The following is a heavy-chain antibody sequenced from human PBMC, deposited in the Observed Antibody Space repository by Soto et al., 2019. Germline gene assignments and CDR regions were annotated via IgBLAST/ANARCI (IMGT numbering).Heavy chain of an antibody. CDR1: GDSVSSKTAA. CDR3: ARDPPNYHSAFDQ. CDR2: TYYRSKWYC. V-gene: IGHV6-1*01. D-gene: IGHD1-1*01. Sequence: SQTLSLPCAISGDSVSSKTAAWNWIRQSPSRGLEWLGRTYYRSKWYCDYAVSLKSRITINADTSKNQFSLQLNSVTPEDTAVYYCARDPPNYHSAFDQWGQGTLVTVSS. J-gene: IGHJ4*02.